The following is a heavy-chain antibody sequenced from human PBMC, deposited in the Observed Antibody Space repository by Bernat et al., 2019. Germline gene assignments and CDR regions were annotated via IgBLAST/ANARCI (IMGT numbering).Heavy chain of an antibody. CDR1: GFTFSSYA. V-gene: IGHV3-30-3*01. D-gene: IGHD4-17*01. J-gene: IGHJ4*02. Sequence: QVQLVESGGGVVQPGRSLRLSCAASGFTFSSYAMHWVRQAPGKGLEWVAFISYDGSNKYYADSVKGRFTISRDNSKNTLYLQMNSLRAEDTAVYYCAGVRHGEYGHDYWGQGTLVTVSS. CDR3: AGVRHGEYGHDY. CDR2: ISYDGSNK.